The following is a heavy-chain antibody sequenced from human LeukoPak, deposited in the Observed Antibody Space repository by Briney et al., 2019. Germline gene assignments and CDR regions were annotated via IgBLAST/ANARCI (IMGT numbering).Heavy chain of an antibody. CDR2: MNPNSGNT. Sequence: ASVKVSCKASGYTFTSYGINWVRQATGQVLEWMGWMNPNSGNTGYAQKFQGRVTMTRNTSISTAYMELSSLRSEDTAVYYCVAMGGSYLNYYYYGMDVWGQGTTVTVSS. J-gene: IGHJ6*02. D-gene: IGHD1-26*01. V-gene: IGHV1-8*01. CDR3: VAMGGSYLNYYYYGMDV. CDR1: GYTFTSYG.